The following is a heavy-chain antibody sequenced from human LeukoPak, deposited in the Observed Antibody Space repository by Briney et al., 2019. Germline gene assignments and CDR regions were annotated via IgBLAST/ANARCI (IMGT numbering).Heavy chain of an antibody. CDR2: IYYSGST. CDR1: GGSISNYY. Sequence: PSETLSPTCTVSGGSISNYYWSWIRQPPGKGLEWIGYIYYSGSTNYNPSLKSRVIISVDTSKNQFSLKLSSVAAADTAVYYCARDYGGYFDYWGQGTLVTVSS. CDR3: ARDYGGYFDY. V-gene: IGHV4-59*01. J-gene: IGHJ4*02. D-gene: IGHD4-23*01.